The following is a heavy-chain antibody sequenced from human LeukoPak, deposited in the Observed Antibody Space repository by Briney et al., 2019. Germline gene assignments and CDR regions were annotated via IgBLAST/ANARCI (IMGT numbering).Heavy chain of an antibody. CDR3: ARARSIVVVVAAYYMDG. D-gene: IGHD2-15*01. CDR1: GLTFKSYS. V-gene: IGHV3-21*01. Sequence: GGSLRLLCAASGLTFKSYSMNWAPHAPGKGLEGVSSITSSSMYIYYADSVKGRFTISRDNAKNSLYLQMNSLRAEDTAVYYCARARSIVVVVAAYYMDGWGKGTTVTASS. CDR2: ITSSSMYI. J-gene: IGHJ6*03.